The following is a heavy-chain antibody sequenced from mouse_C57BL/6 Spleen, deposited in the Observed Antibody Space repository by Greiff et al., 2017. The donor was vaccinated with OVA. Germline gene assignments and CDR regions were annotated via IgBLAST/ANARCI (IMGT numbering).Heavy chain of an antibody. V-gene: IGHV1-22*01. D-gene: IGHD1-1*01. Sequence: VQLQQSGPELVKPGASVKMSCKASGYTFTDYNMHWVKQSHGKSLEWIGYINPNNGGTSYNQKFKGQATLTVNKSSSTAYMELRSLTSEDSAVYYCAGTTVVAYYAMDYWGQGTSVTVSS. J-gene: IGHJ4*01. CDR3: AGTTVVAYYAMDY. CDR1: GYTFTDYN. CDR2: INPNNGGT.